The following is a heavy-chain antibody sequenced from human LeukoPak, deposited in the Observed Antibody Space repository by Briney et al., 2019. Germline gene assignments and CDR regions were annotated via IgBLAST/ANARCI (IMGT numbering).Heavy chain of an antibody. Sequence: SETLSLTCTVSGDSISSGDYYWSWIRQPPGKGLEWIGYIYYSGSTNYNPSLKSRVTISVDTSKNQFSLKLSSVTAADTAVYYCARVGAYCSGGRCYFERWFDPWGQGTLVTVSS. D-gene: IGHD2-15*01. J-gene: IGHJ5*02. CDR3: ARVGAYCSGGRCYFERWFDP. V-gene: IGHV4-61*08. CDR1: GDSISSGDYY. CDR2: IYYSGST.